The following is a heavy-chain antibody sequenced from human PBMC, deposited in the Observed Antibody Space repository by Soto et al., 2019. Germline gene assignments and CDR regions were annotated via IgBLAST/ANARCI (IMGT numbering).Heavy chain of an antibody. Sequence: QLQLQESGPGLVKPSETLSLTCTVSGGSISSSSYYWGWIRQPPGKGLEWIGSIYYSGSTYYNPSLKSRVTIXXDXSXXQFSLKLSSVTAADTAVYYCARHYPDYSNFPHFDYWGQGTLVTVSS. CDR1: GGSISSSSYY. J-gene: IGHJ4*02. CDR3: ARHYPDYSNFPHFDY. D-gene: IGHD4-4*01. CDR2: IYYSGST. V-gene: IGHV4-39*01.